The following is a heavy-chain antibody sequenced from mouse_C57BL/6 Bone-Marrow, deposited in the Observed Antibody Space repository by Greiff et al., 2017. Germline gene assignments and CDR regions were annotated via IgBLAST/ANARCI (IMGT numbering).Heavy chain of an antibody. V-gene: IGHV1-55*01. D-gene: IGHD2-5*01. CDR3: ARASYYSNPMDY. CDR2: IYPGSGST. Sequence: QVQLQQPGAELVKPGASVKMSCKASGYTFTSYWITWVKQRPGQGLEWIGDIYPGSGSTNYNEKFKSKATLTVDTSSSTAYMQLSSLTSEDSAVYYCARASYYSNPMDYWGQGTSVTVSS. CDR1: GYTFTSYW. J-gene: IGHJ4*01.